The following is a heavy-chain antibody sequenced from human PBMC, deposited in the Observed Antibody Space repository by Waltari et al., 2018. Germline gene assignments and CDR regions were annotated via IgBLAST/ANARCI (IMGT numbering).Heavy chain of an antibody. CDR1: GFTVSSNY. CDR2: IYSGGST. V-gene: IGHV3-53*02. D-gene: IGHD3-22*01. Sequence: EVQLVETGGGLIQPGGSLRLSCAASGFTVSSNYMSWVRQAPGKGLEWGSVIYSGGSTYYADSVKGRFTISRDNSKNTLYLQMNSLRAEDTAVYYCARASPSSGYYFYYYMDVWGKGTTVTVSS. CDR3: ARASPSSGYYFYYYMDV. J-gene: IGHJ6*03.